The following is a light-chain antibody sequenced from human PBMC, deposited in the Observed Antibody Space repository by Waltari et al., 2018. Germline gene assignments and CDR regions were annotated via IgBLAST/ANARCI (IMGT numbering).Light chain of an antibody. CDR2: EGN. CDR1: NNDVGSYNL. J-gene: IGLJ2*01. V-gene: IGLV2-23*03. Sequence: QSALTQPASMSASPGQSITISCTATNNDVGSYNLVSWYQKHPGKAPKLLIYEGNRRPSGVSNRFSGSKSDNTASLTLSGLQAEDEADYYCCSNVGSSVFFGGGTKLTVL. CDR3: CSNVGSSVF.